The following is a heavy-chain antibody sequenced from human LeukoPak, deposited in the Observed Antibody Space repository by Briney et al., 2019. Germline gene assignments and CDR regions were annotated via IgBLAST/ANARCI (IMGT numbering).Heavy chain of an antibody. CDR2: IYYSGST. Sequence: SETLSLTCTVSGGSISSHYWSWIRQPPGKGLEWIGYIYYSGSTNYNPSLKSRVTISVDTSKTQFSLNLSSVTAADTAVYYCARIFEYSSSNYYYYYMDVWGKGTTVTVSS. V-gene: IGHV4-59*11. D-gene: IGHD6-6*01. CDR1: GGSISSHY. CDR3: ARIFEYSSSNYYYYYMDV. J-gene: IGHJ6*03.